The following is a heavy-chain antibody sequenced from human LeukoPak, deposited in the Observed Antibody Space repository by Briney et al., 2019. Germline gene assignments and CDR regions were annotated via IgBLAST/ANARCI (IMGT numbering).Heavy chain of an antibody. CDR1: GGSISSGTYY. V-gene: IGHV4-39*07. J-gene: IGHJ6*03. D-gene: IGHD2-2*01. CDR2: ISYSGTT. CDR3: ARVPYCTSTSCYPRGVPYMDV. Sequence: PSETLSLTCTVSGGSISSGTYYWGWIRQPPGQGLEWIGSISYSGTTSYNPSLKSRVTISLGTSKNQFSLKLSSVTAADTAVYYCARVPYCTSTSCYPRGVPYMDVWGKGTAVTVSS.